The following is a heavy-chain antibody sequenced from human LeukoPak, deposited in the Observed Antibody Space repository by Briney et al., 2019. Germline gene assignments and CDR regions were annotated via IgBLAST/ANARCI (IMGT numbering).Heavy chain of an antibody. CDR2: IKSDGGTT. CDR1: GFTFSSYA. Sequence: GGSLGLSCAASGFTFSSYAMSWVRQAPGKGLEWVSTIKSDGGTTYYADSVKGRFTISRDNSKNTVLLQMVSLRAEDTAVYYCAKSPMRSYADPKTDYWGQGTLVTVSS. CDR3: AKSPMRSYADPKTDY. J-gene: IGHJ4*02. V-gene: IGHV3-23*01. D-gene: IGHD1-26*01.